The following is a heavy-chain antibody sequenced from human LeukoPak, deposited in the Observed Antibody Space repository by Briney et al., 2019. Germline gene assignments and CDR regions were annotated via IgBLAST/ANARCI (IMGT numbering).Heavy chain of an antibody. D-gene: IGHD6-19*01. J-gene: IGHJ4*02. CDR1: GGTFSSYA. Sequence: SVKVSCKASGGTFSSYAISWVRQAPGQGLEWMGRIIPILGIANYAQKFQGRVTITADKSTSTAYMELSSPRSEDTAVYYCARGSPAPAYSSGWFDYWGQGTLVTVSS. V-gene: IGHV1-69*04. CDR3: ARGSPAPAYSSGWFDY. CDR2: IIPILGIA.